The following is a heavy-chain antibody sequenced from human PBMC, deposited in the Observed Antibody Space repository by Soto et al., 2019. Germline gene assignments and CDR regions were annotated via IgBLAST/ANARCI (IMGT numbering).Heavy chain of an antibody. Sequence: QVQLQESGPGLVKPSETLSLTCTVSGGSISSYYWSWIRQPPGKGLEWIGYIYYSGSTNYNPSLKSRVTISVDTSKNQFSLKLSSVTAADTAVYYCARHYGYGHARDWGQGTLVTVSS. CDR1: GGSISSYY. V-gene: IGHV4-59*08. CDR2: IYYSGST. J-gene: IGHJ4*01. D-gene: IGHD5-18*01. CDR3: ARHYGYGHARD.